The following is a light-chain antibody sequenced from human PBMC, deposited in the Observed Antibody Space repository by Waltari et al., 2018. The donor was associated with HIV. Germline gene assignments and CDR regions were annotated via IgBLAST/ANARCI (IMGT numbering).Light chain of an antibody. Sequence: SYVLTQTPSVSVAPGKTATLTCEGSDIGTRREHWNRQTPGQDPVLVIYYDGERPSGIAERFSGSNSGNTATLTISRVGVGDEADYYCQVWDANTDVVFGTGTKLTVL. CDR1: DIGTRR. V-gene: IGLV3-21*04. J-gene: IGLJ2*01. CDR3: QVWDANTDVV. CDR2: YDG.